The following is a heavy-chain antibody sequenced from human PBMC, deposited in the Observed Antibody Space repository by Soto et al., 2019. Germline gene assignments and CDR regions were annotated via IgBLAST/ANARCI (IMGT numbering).Heavy chain of an antibody. CDR1: GFTFSSYW. CDR2: INPDGSAK. J-gene: IGHJ1*01. Sequence: VQLVESGGGLVQPGGSLRLSCAASGFTFSSYWMTWLRQAPGKGLEWVANINPDGSAKYYVDSVKGRFTISRDNAKNSLYLQMNSLRVEDTAVYYCAAPPNGNVYFNHWGQGALVTASS. CDR3: AAPPNGNVYFNH. V-gene: IGHV3-7*01. D-gene: IGHD2-8*01.